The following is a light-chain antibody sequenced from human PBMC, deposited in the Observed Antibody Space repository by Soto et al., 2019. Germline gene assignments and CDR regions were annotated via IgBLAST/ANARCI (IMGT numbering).Light chain of an antibody. CDR1: QSLLHHNGHNY. Sequence: DIVMTQSPLSLPVTPGEPASISCRSSQSLLHHNGHNYLDWYLQKPGQSPKVLIYLSFNRASGVXDXXSGSGSGTDFTLKISRLEAEDVGVYYCLQTRPAPSTFGQGTKLEIK. V-gene: IGKV2-28*01. J-gene: IGKJ2*01. CDR2: LSF. CDR3: LQTRPAPST.